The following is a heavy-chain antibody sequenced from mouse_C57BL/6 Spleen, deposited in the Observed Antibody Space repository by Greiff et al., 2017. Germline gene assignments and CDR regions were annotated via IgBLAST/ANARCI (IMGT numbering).Heavy chain of an antibody. D-gene: IGHD1-1*01. Sequence: EVKLVESGGGLVQSGRSLRLSCATSGFTFSDFYMEWVRQAPGKGLEWIAASRNKANDYTTEYSASVKGRFIVSRDTSQSILYLQMNALRAEDTAIYYCARDSLYGYLDYWGQGTTLTVSS. J-gene: IGHJ2*01. CDR3: ARDSLYGYLDY. V-gene: IGHV7-1*01. CDR2: SRNKANDYTT. CDR1: GFTFSDFY.